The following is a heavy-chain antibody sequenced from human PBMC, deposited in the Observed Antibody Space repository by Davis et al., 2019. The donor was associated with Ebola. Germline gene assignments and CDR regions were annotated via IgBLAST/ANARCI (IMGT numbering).Heavy chain of an antibody. D-gene: IGHD5-12*01. CDR3: ARVRRGGYDYDY. CDR1: GFTFSDYY. V-gene: IGHV3-11*04. CDR2: ISSSGSTI. Sequence: GESLMTSCASSGFTFSDYYMSWIRQAPGKGLEWVSYISSSGSTIYYADSVKGRFTISRDNAKNSLYLQMNGLRAEDTAVYYCARVRRGGYDYDYWGQGTLVTVSS. J-gene: IGHJ4*02.